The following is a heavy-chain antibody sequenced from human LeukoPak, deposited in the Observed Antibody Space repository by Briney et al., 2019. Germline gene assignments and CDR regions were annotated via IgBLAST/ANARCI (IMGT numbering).Heavy chain of an antibody. CDR1: GYTFSDNF. CDR3: ARGDYDSSGYAFDI. Sequence: ASVKVSCKASGYTFSDNFMHWVRQAPGQGLEWMGWINPTSGGTNYAQKFQGRVTMTRDTSISTAYMELSRLRSDDTAVYYCARGDYDSSGYAFDIWGQGTMVTVSS. CDR2: INPTSGGT. J-gene: IGHJ3*02. V-gene: IGHV1-2*02. D-gene: IGHD3-22*01.